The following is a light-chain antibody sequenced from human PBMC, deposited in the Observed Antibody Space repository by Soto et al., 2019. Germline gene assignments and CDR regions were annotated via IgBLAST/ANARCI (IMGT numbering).Light chain of an antibody. CDR1: QNITKF. CDR3: QQTYSAPGT. CDR2: VTS. Sequence: DIQMTQSPSSLSASIGDRVTVTCRPSQNITKFLNWYQDKPGKAPKVLIYVTSNLQNGVPSRVTGSGTGTEFTLTISSLQPDDFATYYCQQTYSAPGTFGQGTRVEV. J-gene: IGKJ1*01. V-gene: IGKV1-39*01.